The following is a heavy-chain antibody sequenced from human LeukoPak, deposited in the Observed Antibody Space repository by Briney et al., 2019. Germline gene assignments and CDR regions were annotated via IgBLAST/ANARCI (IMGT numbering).Heavy chain of an antibody. V-gene: IGHV4-34*01. CDR3: AKRMGRLGRLDY. D-gene: IGHD2-15*01. CDR2: INHSGST. J-gene: IGHJ4*02. CDR1: GGSFSGYY. Sequence: SETLSLTCAVYGGSFSGYYWSWIRQPPGKGLEWIGEINHSGSTNYNPSLKSRVTISVDTSKNQFSLKLSSVTAADTAVYYCAKRMGRLGRLDYWGQGTLVTVSS.